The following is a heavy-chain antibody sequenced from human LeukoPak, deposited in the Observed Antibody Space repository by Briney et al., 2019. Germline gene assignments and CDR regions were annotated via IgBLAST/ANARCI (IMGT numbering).Heavy chain of an antibody. J-gene: IGHJ3*02. V-gene: IGHV1-18*01. CDR2: INTYNVNT. Sequence: ASVKVSCKASGYTFTNYDISWVRQAPGQGLEWMGWINTYNVNTNYAQKLQGRVTMTTDTSTSTAYMELRSLRSDDTAVYYCARGSYMVRCHDVFDIWGQGTMVTVSS. D-gene: IGHD3-10*01. CDR1: GYTFTNYD. CDR3: ARGSYMVRCHDVFDI.